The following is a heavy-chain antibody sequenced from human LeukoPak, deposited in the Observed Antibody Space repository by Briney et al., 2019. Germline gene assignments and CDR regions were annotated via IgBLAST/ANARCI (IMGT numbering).Heavy chain of an antibody. Sequence: PGGSLRLSCAATGITFSKYAMSLVRQAPGKGLEWVSAISGDGGNTYYAGSVKGRFTISSDTSKNTLYLQMNSLRAEDTAVYYCATHPGPIYYYDYWGQGTLVTVSS. D-gene: IGHD2-21*01. CDR3: ATHPGPIYYYDY. V-gene: IGHV3-23*01. J-gene: IGHJ4*02. CDR1: GITFSKYA. CDR2: ISGDGGNT.